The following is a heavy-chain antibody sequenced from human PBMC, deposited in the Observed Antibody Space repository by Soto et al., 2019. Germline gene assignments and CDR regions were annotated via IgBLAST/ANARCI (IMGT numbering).Heavy chain of an antibody. CDR1: GGSISSSSYY. D-gene: IGHD6-6*01. V-gene: IGHV4-39*01. J-gene: IGHJ5*02. CDR3: ARKVGWGKHTTLLSIAARSIDP. Sequence: SETLSLTCTVSGGSISSSSYYWGWIRQPPGKGLEWIGSIYYSGSTYYNPSLKSRVTISVDTSKNQFSLKLSSVTAADTAVYYCARKVGWGKHTTLLSIAARSIDPWGQGTLVTVSS. CDR2: IYYSGST.